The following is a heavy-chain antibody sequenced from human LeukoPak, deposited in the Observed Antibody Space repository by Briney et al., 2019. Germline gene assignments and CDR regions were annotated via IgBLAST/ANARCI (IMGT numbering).Heavy chain of an antibody. CDR3: ARDAHSSGENWFDP. CDR1: GYTFTGYY. V-gene: IGHV1-2*02. J-gene: IGHJ5*02. CDR2: INPNSGGT. Sequence: ASVTVSCKASGYTFTGYYMHWVRQAPGQGLEWMGWINPNSGGTNYAHKFQGRVTMTRDTSISTAYMELSRLRSDDTAVYYCARDAHSSGENWFDPWGQGTLVTVSS. D-gene: IGHD6-25*01.